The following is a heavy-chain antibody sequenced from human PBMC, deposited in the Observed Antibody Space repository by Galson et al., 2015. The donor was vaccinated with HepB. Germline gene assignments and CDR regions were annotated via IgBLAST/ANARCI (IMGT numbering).Heavy chain of an antibody. J-gene: IGHJ2*01. V-gene: IGHV5-51*01. CDR1: GYSFTSYW. D-gene: IGHD6-19*01. Sequence: QSGAEVKKPGESLKISCKGSGYSFTSYWIGWVRQMPGKGLEWMGIIYPGDSDTRYSPSFQGQVTISADKSISTAYLQWSSLKASDTAMYYCARHPPSYSSGWFSPAGGVLYFDLWGRGTLVTVSS. CDR3: ARHPPSYSSGWFSPAGGVLYFDL. CDR2: IYPGDSDT.